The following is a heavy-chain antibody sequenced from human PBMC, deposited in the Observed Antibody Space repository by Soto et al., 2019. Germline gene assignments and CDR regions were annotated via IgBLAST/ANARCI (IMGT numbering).Heavy chain of an antibody. CDR3: ARSSSSSGP. D-gene: IGHD6-6*01. CDR1: GFTFSSYA. V-gene: IGHV3-23*01. Sequence: EVQLMESGGSLVQPGGSLRLSCAASGFTFSSYAMSWVRQGPGKGLEWVSAISDSGANTYYADSVKGRFTISRDNSQSTLYLQMNSLRDEETAIYYCARSSSSSGPWGHATLVTVSS. CDR2: ISDSGANT. J-gene: IGHJ4*01.